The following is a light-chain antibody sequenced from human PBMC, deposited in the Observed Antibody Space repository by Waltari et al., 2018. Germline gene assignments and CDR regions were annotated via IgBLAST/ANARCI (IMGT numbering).Light chain of an antibody. Sequence: DIQMTQSPSSVSASIGDRVTITCRASQDIGTYFAWYQQKPGKAPRLLIYDASSLQSGVPSRFSGSGSGTDFSVTIDTLQPEDFAAYFCQQSKTFPYTFGQGTKLEIK. CDR3: QQSKTFPYT. CDR2: DAS. V-gene: IGKV1D-12*01. J-gene: IGKJ2*01. CDR1: QDIGTY.